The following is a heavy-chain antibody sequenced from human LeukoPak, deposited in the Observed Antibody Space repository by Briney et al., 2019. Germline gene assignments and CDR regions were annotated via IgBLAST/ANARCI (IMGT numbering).Heavy chain of an antibody. CDR1: GYTFTSYD. CDR2: MNPNSGNT. D-gene: IGHD3-3*01. Sequence: GASVKVSCKASGYTFTSYDINWVRQATGQGLEWMGWMNPNSGNTGYAQKFQGRVTMTRNTSISTAYMELSSLRSEDTAVYYCASAEGEATIYGVDYWGQGTLVTVSS. CDR3: ASAEGEATIYGVDY. V-gene: IGHV1-8*01. J-gene: IGHJ4*02.